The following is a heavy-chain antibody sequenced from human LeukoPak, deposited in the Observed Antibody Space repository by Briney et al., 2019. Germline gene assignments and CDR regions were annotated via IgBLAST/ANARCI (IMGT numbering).Heavy chain of an antibody. J-gene: IGHJ4*02. V-gene: IGHV3-23*01. CDR1: GFTSRFTSSSCA. CDR3: AARPTSAAVAPSDY. CDR2: ISGSGDST. D-gene: IGHD6-19*01. Sequence: QPGGSLRLSCAASGFTSRFTSSSCAMTWVRQAPGKGLEWVSGISGSGDSTYYADSVKGRFTISRDNSKNMLYLQMNSLRAEDTATYYCAARPTSAAVAPSDYWGQGTLVTVSS.